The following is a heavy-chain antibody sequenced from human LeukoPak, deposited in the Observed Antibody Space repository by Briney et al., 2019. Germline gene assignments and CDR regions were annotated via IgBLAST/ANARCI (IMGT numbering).Heavy chain of an antibody. D-gene: IGHD6-19*01. CDR3: ARDKQWLVSYYYYGMDV. J-gene: IGHJ6*02. Sequence: PSQTLSLTCTVSGGSISSGSYYWSWIRQPAGKGLEWIGRIYTSGSTNYNPSLKSRVTISVDTSKNQFSLKLSSVNAADTAVYYCARDKQWLVSYYYYGMDVWGQGTTVTVSS. CDR1: GGSISSGSYY. CDR2: IYTSGST. V-gene: IGHV4-61*02.